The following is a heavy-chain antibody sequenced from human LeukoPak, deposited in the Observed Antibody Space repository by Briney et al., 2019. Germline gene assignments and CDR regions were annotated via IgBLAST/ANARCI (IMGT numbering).Heavy chain of an antibody. CDR1: GFTVSNKY. Sequence: GGSLRLSCAASGFTVSNKYMTWVRQAPGKGLECVSVIYNGGSTYYADSVKGRFTISRDNSKNTLYLQMNSLRAEDTAVYYCARGGASELYYFDYWGQGTLVTVSS. J-gene: IGHJ4*02. D-gene: IGHD2-15*01. V-gene: IGHV3-53*01. CDR2: IYNGGST. CDR3: ARGGASELYYFDY.